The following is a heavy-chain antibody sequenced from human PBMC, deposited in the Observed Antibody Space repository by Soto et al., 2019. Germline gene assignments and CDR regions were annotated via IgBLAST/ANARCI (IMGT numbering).Heavy chain of an antibody. V-gene: IGHV3-13*01. CDR3: AAENGVLGFDY. CDR2: IGTAGDT. Sequence: GGSLRLSCAASGFTFSSYDMHWVRQATGKGLEWVSAIGTAGDTYYPGSVKGRFTISRENAKNSLYLQMNSLRAEDTAVYYCAAENGVLGFDYWGQGTLVTVSS. D-gene: IGHD3-16*01. J-gene: IGHJ4*02. CDR1: GFTFSSYD.